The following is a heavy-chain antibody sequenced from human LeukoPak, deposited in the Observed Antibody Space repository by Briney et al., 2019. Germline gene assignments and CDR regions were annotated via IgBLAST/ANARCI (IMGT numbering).Heavy chain of an antibody. D-gene: IGHD5-12*01. CDR1: GGSISSYY. CDR3: ARGGGYDDAFDI. Sequence: PSETLSLTCTVSGGSISSYYWSWIRQPPGKGLEWIGYFYYSGSTNYIPSLKSRATISVDTSKNQFSLKLSSVTAADTAVYYCARGGGYDDAFDIWGQGTMVTVSS. J-gene: IGHJ3*02. V-gene: IGHV4-59*01. CDR2: FYYSGST.